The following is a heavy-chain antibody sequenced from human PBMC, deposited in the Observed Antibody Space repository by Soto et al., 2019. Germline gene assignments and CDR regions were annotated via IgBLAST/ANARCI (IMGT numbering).Heavy chain of an antibody. J-gene: IGHJ5*02. D-gene: IGHD2-2*01. Sequence: PSETLSLTCVVYGGSFSGNYWTWIRQPPGKGLEWIGEVNHSGSAKYNSSLKSRVTISVDTSKNQISLKLTSLTAADTAIYYCVRRYCRRTSCRAGFDHWGRGPQVTVS. CDR3: VRRYCRRTSCRAGFDH. V-gene: IGHV4-34*01. CDR1: GGSFSGNY. CDR2: VNHSGSA.